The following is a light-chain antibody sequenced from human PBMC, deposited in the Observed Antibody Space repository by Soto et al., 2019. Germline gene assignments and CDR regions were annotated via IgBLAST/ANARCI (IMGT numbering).Light chain of an antibody. CDR1: SSDVGGYNY. CDR2: DVR. CDR3: SSYTSSSTSVV. Sequence: QSVLTQHASVSGSPGQSITISCTGTSSDVGGYNYVSWYQQHPGKAPKLMIYDVRNRPSGVSNRFSGSKSGNTASLTISGLQAEDEADYYCSSYTSSSTSVVFGGGTKLTVL. V-gene: IGLV2-14*01. J-gene: IGLJ2*01.